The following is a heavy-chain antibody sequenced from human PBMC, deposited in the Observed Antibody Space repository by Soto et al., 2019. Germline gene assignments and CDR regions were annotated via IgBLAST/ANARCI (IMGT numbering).Heavy chain of an antibody. CDR1: GFTFSSYA. Sequence: GGSLRLSCAASGFTFSSYAMSWVRQAPGKGLEWVSAISGSGGSTYYADSVKGRFTISRDNSKNTLYLQMNSLRAEDTAVYYCASLPRFLEWLPRYYYGMDVWGQGTTVTVSS. D-gene: IGHD3-3*01. CDR2: ISGSGGST. V-gene: IGHV3-23*01. CDR3: ASLPRFLEWLPRYYYGMDV. J-gene: IGHJ6*02.